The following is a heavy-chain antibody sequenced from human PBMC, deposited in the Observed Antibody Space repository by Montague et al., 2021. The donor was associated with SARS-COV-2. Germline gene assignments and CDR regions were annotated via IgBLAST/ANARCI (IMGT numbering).Heavy chain of an antibody. D-gene: IGHD2-15*01. CDR2: IYTSGST. CDR3: ARDQPAYCTGGNCHPFEY. V-gene: IGHV4-61*02. CDR1: GDSIRSGTYY. Sequence: TLSLTCTVSGDSIRSGTYYWNWVRQPAGKGLDWIGSIYTSGSTNYNPSLKSRVTMSVDTSKNQFSLRLSSVTAADTAVYYCARDQPAYCTGGNCHPFEYWGQGTLVTVSS. J-gene: IGHJ4*02.